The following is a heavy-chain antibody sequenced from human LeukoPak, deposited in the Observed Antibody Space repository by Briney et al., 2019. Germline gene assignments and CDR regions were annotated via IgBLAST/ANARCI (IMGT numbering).Heavy chain of an antibody. CDR3: ASTIVVVPAATYYYYGMDV. D-gene: IGHD2-2*01. CDR2: ISAYNGNT. J-gene: IGHJ6*02. CDR1: GYTFTGYY. V-gene: IGHV1-18*04. Sequence: GASVKVSCKASGYTFTGYYTHWVRPAPGQGLEWMGWISAYNGNTNYAQKLQGRVTMTTDTSTSTAYMELRSLRSDDTAVYYCASTIVVVPAATYYYYGMDVWGQGTTVTVSS.